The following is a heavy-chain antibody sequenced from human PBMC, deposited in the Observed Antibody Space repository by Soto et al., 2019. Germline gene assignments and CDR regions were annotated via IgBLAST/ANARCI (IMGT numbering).Heavy chain of an antibody. V-gene: IGHV4-30-4*01. Sequence: SETLSLTCTVSGGSIKIDHYHWTCIRQTPGKGLEWIGYIHYTGSISYNPSLQSRLTISVDTSKNQFSLKLTSVTAADTAVYFCAREDDGGDRDYYGLDVWGQGTTVTVSS. D-gene: IGHD2-21*02. CDR2: IHYTGSI. CDR1: GGSIKIDHYH. CDR3: AREDDGGDRDYYGLDV. J-gene: IGHJ6*02.